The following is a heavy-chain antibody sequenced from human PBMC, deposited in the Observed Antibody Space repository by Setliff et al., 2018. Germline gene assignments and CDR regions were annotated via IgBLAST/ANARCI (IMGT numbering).Heavy chain of an antibody. CDR2: INTGGGSA. CDR1: GYAFTNYY. D-gene: IGHD2-2*01. Sequence: ASVKVSCKASGYAFTNYYMFWVRQAPGQGPEWMGTINTGGGSASIVDQFQGRVTMTRDTSTSTVYLELNSLRSDDTAVYYCERLVRYCTTTSCQRTSGDDFWGQGTLVTVSS. CDR3: ERLVRYCTTTSCQRTSGDDF. V-gene: IGHV1-46*01. J-gene: IGHJ4*02.